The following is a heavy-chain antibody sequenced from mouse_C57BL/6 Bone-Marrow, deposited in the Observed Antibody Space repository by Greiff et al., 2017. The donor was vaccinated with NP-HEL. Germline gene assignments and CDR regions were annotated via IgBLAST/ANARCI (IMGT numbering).Heavy chain of an antibody. CDR2: IYPSDSET. V-gene: IGHV1-61*01. Sequence: QVQLQQPGAELVRPGSSVKLSCKASGYTFTSYWMAWVKQRPGQGLEWIGNIYPSDSETHYNQKFKDKATLTVDKSSSTAYMQLSSLTSEDSAVYYCARVYYGCDDFDYWGQGTTLTVSA. D-gene: IGHD2-2*01. J-gene: IGHJ2*01. CDR1: GYTFTSYW. CDR3: ARVYYGCDDFDY.